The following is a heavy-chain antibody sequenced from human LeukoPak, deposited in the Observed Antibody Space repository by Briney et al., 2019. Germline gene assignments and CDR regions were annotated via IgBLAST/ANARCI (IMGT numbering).Heavy chain of an antibody. CDR2: IHHSGKT. J-gene: IGHJ6*03. Sequence: PSETLSLTCTVSGDSISSINWWTWVRLSPEKGREWIGEIHHSGKTNYNPSLKSRVNISLDKSKNHFSLRVDSVIAADTAIYYCARAPDTAIPYYYMDVWGKGTTVTVSS. V-gene: IGHV4-4*02. CDR1: GDSISSINW. D-gene: IGHD5-18*01. CDR3: ARAPDTAIPYYYMDV.